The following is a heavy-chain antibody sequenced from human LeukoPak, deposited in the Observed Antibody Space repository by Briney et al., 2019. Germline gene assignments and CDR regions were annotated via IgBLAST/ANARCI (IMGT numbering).Heavy chain of an antibody. CDR2: INQDGSEK. D-gene: IGHD6-19*01. V-gene: IGHV3-7*04. Sequence: PGGSLRLSCAASGFTFTAYWMTWVRQAPGKGLEWVANINQDGSEKYYVDSVKGRFTISRDNAKNSLYLQMNTLRAEDTAVYYCARGSYSSGWFDYWGQGTLVTVSS. J-gene: IGHJ4*02. CDR3: ARGSYSSGWFDY. CDR1: GFTFTAYW.